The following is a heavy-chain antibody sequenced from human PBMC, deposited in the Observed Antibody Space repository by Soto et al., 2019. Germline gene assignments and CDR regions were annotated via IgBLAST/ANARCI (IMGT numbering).Heavy chain of an antibody. D-gene: IGHD3-10*01. CDR3: AIVSGIYYYGMDV. J-gene: IGHJ6*02. CDR1: GGSFSGYY. V-gene: IGHV4-34*01. Sequence: QVQLQQWGAGLLKPSATLSLTCAVFGGSFSGYYWSWIRQPPGKGLEWIGEINHSGSTNYNPSLKRRDPMSVHTSKNQFSLKLSSVTAADTAVYYWAIVSGIYYYGMDVWGQGTTVTVSS. CDR2: INHSGST.